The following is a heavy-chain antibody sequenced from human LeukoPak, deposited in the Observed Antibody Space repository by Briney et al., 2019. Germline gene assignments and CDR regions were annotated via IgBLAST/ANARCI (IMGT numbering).Heavy chain of an antibody. CDR3: ARDGGYNRNLFFDY. Sequence: SETLSLTCTVSGGSISSCGYYWSWIRQHPGKGLEWIGYIYYSGSTYYNPSLKSRVTISVDTPKNQFSLKLSSVTAADTAVYYCARDGGYNRNLFFDYWGQGTLVTVSS. D-gene: IGHD5-24*01. J-gene: IGHJ4*02. CDR1: GGSISSCGYY. CDR2: IYYSGST. V-gene: IGHV4-31*03.